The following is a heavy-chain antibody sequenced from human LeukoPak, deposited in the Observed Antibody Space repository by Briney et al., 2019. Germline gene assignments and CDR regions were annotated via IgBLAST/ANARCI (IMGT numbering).Heavy chain of an antibody. Sequence: ASVKVSCKASGYTFTGYFMHSVRQAPGQGREWMGWINPNSGGTNYAQKFQGRVTITRDTSISTAYMELSRLRSDDTAVYYCARDREQWLVRAHAFDTWGQGTMVTVSS. CDR2: INPNSGGT. J-gene: IGHJ3*02. D-gene: IGHD6-19*01. V-gene: IGHV1-2*02. CDR3: ARDREQWLVRAHAFDT. CDR1: GYTFTGYF.